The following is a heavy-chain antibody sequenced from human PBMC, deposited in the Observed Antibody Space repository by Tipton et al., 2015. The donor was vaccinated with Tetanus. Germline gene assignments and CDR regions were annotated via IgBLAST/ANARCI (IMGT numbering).Heavy chain of an antibody. Sequence: SLRLSCVVSGFTFSNYKMNWVRQAPGRGLEWVSSISSTSRYINYADSVKGRFTISRGTGKNTLYLQMNSLRAEDTAVYYCARDGSWKFDYWGQGTLVTVSS. V-gene: IGHV3-21*01. CDR3: ARDGSWKFDY. J-gene: IGHJ4*02. D-gene: IGHD6-13*01. CDR1: GFTFSNYK. CDR2: ISSTSRYI.